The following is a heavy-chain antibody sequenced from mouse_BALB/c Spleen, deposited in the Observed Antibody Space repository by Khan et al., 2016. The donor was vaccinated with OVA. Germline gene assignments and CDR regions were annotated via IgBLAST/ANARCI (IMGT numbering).Heavy chain of an antibody. D-gene: IGHD1-2*01. CDR2: ISPGSGDT. CDR1: GYTFTDYY. J-gene: IGHJ3*01. V-gene: IGHV1-77*01. CDR3: ARRNYFGYTLDY. Sequence: QVQLQQSGAELARPGASVKLSCKASGYTFTDYYINWVKQRTGQGLEWIGEISPGSGDTYYNEKFKGKATLTADTSSSTAYMQLSSLTSEASAVYFCARRNYFGYTLDYWGQGTLVTVAA.